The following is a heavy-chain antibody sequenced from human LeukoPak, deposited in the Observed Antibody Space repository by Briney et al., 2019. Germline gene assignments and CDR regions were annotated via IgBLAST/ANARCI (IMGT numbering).Heavy chain of an antibody. CDR2: ISAYNGNT. CDR3: ARESRARGREFDY. CDR1: GGTFSSYA. J-gene: IGHJ4*02. D-gene: IGHD3-16*01. V-gene: IGHV1-18*01. Sequence: ASVKVSCKASGGTFSSYAISWVRQAPGQGLEWMGWISAYNGNTNYAQKFQGRVTMTTDTSTSTAYMELRSLRSDDTAVYYCARESRARGREFDYWGQGTLVTVSS.